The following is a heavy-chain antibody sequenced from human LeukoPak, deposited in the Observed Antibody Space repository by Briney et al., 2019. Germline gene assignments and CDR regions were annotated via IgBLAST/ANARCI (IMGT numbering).Heavy chain of an antibody. CDR2: IIPILGIA. V-gene: IGHV1-69*04. J-gene: IGHJ4*02. Sequence: SVKVSCKASGGIFSSYAISWVRQAPGQGLEWMGRIIPILGIANYAQKFQGRVTITADKSTSTAYMELSSLRSEDTAVYYCATQQLVGVIQFDYWGQGTLVTVSS. CDR1: GGIFSSYA. CDR3: ATQQLVGVIQFDY. D-gene: IGHD6-6*01.